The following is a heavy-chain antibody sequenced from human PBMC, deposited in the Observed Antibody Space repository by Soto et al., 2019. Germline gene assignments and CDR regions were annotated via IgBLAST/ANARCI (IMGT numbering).Heavy chain of an antibody. J-gene: IGHJ5*02. V-gene: IGHV4-59*01. D-gene: IGHD6-25*01. Sequence: SETLSLTCTVSGGSPSSYYWTWIRQSPGKGLEWIGYVYFSGNTNYNPSLKSRVTISIDTSKNQFSLRLASVTAADTAFYYCGSVRPSGYVLSWGQGTLVTVSS. CDR2: VYFSGNT. CDR3: GSVRPSGYVLS. CDR1: GGSPSSYY.